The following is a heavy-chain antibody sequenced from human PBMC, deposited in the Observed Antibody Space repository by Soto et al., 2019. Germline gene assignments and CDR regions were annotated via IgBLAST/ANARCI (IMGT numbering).Heavy chain of an antibody. CDR2: IYYSGST. J-gene: IGHJ5*02. CDR1: GGSVSGGAYY. CDR3: ARGIPDYSDSSGFYRNWFDP. D-gene: IGHD3-22*01. V-gene: IGHV4-31*03. Sequence: QVQLQESGPGLVKPSQTLSLTCTVSGGSVSGGAYYWSWVRQHPGKALEWIGFIYYSGSTYYNPSLRSRLTISLDTSNNQLSLKLRSVTAADTAVYYCARGIPDYSDSSGFYRNWFDPWGQGTLVSVSS.